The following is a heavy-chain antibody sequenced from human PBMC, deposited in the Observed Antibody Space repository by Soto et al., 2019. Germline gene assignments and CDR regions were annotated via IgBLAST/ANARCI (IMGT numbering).Heavy chain of an antibody. CDR3: ARDLRFVTTRRQYYYYGMDV. V-gene: IGHV1-69*01. CDR1: GGTFSSYA. Sequence: QVQLVQSGAEVKKPGSSVKVSCKASGGTFSSYAISWVRQAPGQGLEWMGGIIPIFGTANYAQKFQGRVTITSDESTSTAYMELSSLRSEDTAVYYCARDLRFVTTRRQYYYYGMDVWGQGTTETVSS. J-gene: IGHJ6*02. D-gene: IGHD4-17*01. CDR2: IIPIFGTA.